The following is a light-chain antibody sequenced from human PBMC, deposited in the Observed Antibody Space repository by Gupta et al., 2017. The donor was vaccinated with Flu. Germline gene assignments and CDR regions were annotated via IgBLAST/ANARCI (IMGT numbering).Light chain of an antibody. CDR3: QQDDSTPST. CDR1: QSVLYSSNNKNY. Sequence: DIVMTQSPDSLAVSLGERATINCKSSQSVLYSSNNKNYLTWYQQKPGQPPNLLIYWASTRESGVPDSFSGRGSGTHFTLTISSLQAADVAAYYCQQDDSTPSTFGQGTNVEIK. J-gene: IGKJ1*01. V-gene: IGKV4-1*01. CDR2: WAS.